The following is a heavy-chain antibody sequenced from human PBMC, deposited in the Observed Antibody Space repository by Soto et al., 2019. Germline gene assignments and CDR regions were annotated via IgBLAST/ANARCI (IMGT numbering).Heavy chain of an antibody. J-gene: IGHJ6*02. Sequence: PGESLKISCKGSGYSFTSYWIGWVRQMPGKGLEWMGIIYPGDSDTRYSPSFQGQVTISADKSISTAYLQWSSLKASDTAMYYCARRRYYDFWSGYYRGSFPSGMDVWGQGTTVTVSS. V-gene: IGHV5-51*01. CDR3: ARRRYYDFWSGYYRGSFPSGMDV. CDR1: GYSFTSYW. D-gene: IGHD3-3*01. CDR2: IYPGDSDT.